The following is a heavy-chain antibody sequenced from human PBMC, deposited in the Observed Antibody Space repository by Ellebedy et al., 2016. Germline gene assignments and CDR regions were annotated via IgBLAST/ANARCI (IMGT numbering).Heavy chain of an antibody. CDR3: AKALDAATIDKDYGMDV. J-gene: IGHJ6*02. D-gene: IGHD5-18*01. CDR1: GFTFSSYA. CDR2: ISGSGGST. V-gene: IGHV3-23*01. Sequence: GGSLRLSCAASGFTFSSYAMSWVRQAPGKGLEWVSAISGSGGSTYYADSVKGRFTISRDNSKNTLYLQMNSLRAEDTAVYYCAKALDAATIDKDYGMDVWGQGTTVTVSS.